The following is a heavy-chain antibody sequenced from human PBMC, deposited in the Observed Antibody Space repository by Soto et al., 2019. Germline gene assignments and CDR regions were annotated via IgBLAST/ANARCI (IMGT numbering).Heavy chain of an antibody. D-gene: IGHD1-7*01. CDR2: ISGSEK. J-gene: IGHJ4*02. CDR1: GFTFSCYA. CDR3: ARVGGTTADDFDY. Sequence: GGSLRLSCAASGFTFSCYAMSWVRQAPGKGLEWVSAISGSEKYYVDSVKGRFTISRDNAKNSLYLQMNSLRAEDTAVYYCARVGGTTADDFDYWGQGTLVTVSS. V-gene: IGHV3-7*01.